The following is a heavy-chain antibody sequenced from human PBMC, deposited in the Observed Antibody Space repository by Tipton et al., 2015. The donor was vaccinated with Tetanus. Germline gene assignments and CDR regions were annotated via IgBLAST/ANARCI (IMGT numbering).Heavy chain of an antibody. D-gene: IGHD6-13*01. J-gene: IGHJ4*02. CDR3: ARGVAAAAAPKGFSDY. CDR1: GGSFSGYY. CDR2: INHSGST. V-gene: IGHV4-34*01. Sequence: TLSLTCAVYGGSFSGYYWSWIRQPPGKGLEWIGEINHSGSTNYNPSLKSRVTISVDTSKNQFSLKLSSVTAADTAVYYCARGVAAAAAPKGFSDYWGQGTLVTVSS.